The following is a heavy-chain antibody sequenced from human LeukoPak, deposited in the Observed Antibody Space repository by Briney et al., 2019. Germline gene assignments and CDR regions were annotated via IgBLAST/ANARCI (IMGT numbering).Heavy chain of an antibody. CDR2: INPNSGGT. D-gene: IGHD3-3*01. Sequence: ASVKVSCKASGYTFTGYYMHWVRQAPGQGLEWMGWINPNSGGTNYAQKFQGRVTMTRDTSISTAYMELSRLRPDDTAVYYCARVENFWSGYDLAWFDPWGQGTLVTVSS. J-gene: IGHJ5*02. V-gene: IGHV1-2*02. CDR1: GYTFTGYY. CDR3: ARVENFWSGYDLAWFDP.